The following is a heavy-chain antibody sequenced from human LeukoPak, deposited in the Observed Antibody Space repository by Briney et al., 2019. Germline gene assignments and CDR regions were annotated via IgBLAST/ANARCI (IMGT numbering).Heavy chain of an antibody. J-gene: IGHJ5*02. V-gene: IGHV4-31*03. Sequence: SETLSLTCTVSGGSISSGGYYWSWIRQHPGKGLEWIGYIYYSGSTHYNPSLKSRVTISVDTSKNQFSLKLSSVTAADTAVYYCARANYDFWSGYWNWFDPWGQGTLVTVSS. CDR2: IYYSGST. CDR3: ARANYDFWSGYWNWFDP. CDR1: GGSISSGGYY. D-gene: IGHD3-3*01.